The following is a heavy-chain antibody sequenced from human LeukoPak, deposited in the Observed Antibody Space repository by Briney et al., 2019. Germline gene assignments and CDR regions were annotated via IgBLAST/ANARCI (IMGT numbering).Heavy chain of an antibody. CDR1: GGSISSGSYY. V-gene: IGHV4-61*02. Sequence: PSQTLSLTCTVSGGSISSGSYYWSWIRQPAGKGLEWIGRIYTSGSTNYNPSLKSRVTISVHTSKIHFSLKLSSVTAADTAVYYCARAYYGSGSFDNWGQGTLVTVSS. J-gene: IGHJ5*02. CDR3: ARAYYGSGSFDN. D-gene: IGHD3-10*01. CDR2: IYTSGST.